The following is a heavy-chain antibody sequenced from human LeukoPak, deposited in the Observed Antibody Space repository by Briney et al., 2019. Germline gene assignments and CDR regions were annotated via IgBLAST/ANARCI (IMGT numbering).Heavy chain of an antibody. Sequence: SETLSLTCAVYGGSFSGYYWSWIRQPPGKGLEWIGEINHSGSTNYNPSLKSRVTIPVDTSKNQFYLKLSSVTAADTAVYYCARAPLVVVPAAIRDAFDIWGQGTMVTVSS. CDR2: INHSGST. CDR3: ARAPLVVVPAAIRDAFDI. V-gene: IGHV4-34*01. D-gene: IGHD2-2*02. CDR1: GGSFSGYY. J-gene: IGHJ3*02.